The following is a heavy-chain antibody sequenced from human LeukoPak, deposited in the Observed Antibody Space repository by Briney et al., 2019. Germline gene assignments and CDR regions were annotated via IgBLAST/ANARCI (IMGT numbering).Heavy chain of an antibody. CDR1: GYSISSGYY. CDR2: IYHSGST. V-gene: IGHV4-38-2*02. Sequence: PSETLSLTCTVSGYSISSGYYWGWIRQPPGKGLEWIGSIYHSGSTYYNPSLKSRVTISVDTSKNQFSRKLSSVTAADTAVYYCARDPQYEAAAGLDYWGQGTLVTVSS. J-gene: IGHJ4*02. CDR3: ARDPQYEAAAGLDY. D-gene: IGHD6-13*01.